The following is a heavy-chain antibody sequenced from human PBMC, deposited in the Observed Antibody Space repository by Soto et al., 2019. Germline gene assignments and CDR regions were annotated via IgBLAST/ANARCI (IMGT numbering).Heavy chain of an antibody. V-gene: IGHV1-69*13. J-gene: IGHJ6*02. CDR1: GGTFSSYA. D-gene: IGHD3-3*01. Sequence: SVKVSCKASGGTFSSYAISWVRQAPGQGLEWMGGIIPIFGTANYAQKFQGRVTITADESTSTAYMELSSLRSEDTAVYYCARARNAYYDFWICYYTAEYYYGMDFWGPGTMVTVFS. CDR2: IIPIFGTA. CDR3: ARARNAYYDFWICYYTAEYYYGMDF.